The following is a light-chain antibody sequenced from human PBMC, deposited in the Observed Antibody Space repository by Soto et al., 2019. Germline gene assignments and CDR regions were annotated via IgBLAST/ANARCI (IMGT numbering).Light chain of an antibody. CDR3: MQSLQIPLT. Sequence: DVVMTQTPLSLSVTPGQPASISCKSSQSLLHSDGKTHLYWFLQRPGQPPQLLIYEGSSRFSGVPDRLSGSGSGTAFTLTISRVEAEALGVYYCMQSLQIPLTCGGGTNVDI. V-gene: IGKV2D-29*01. J-gene: IGKJ4*01. CDR2: EGS. CDR1: QSLLHSDGKTH.